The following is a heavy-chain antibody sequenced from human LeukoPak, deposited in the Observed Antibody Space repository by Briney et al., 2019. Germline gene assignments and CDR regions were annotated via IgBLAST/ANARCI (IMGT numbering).Heavy chain of an antibody. D-gene: IGHD3-22*01. V-gene: IGHV1-18*01. CDR2: ISAYNGNT. Sequence: GASVKVSCKSSGYTFTSYGISWVRQAPGQGLEWMGWISAYNGNTNYAQKLQGRVTMTTDTSTSTAYMELRSLRSDDTAVYYCARGKADSSGYSHFDYWGQGTLVTVSS. CDR1: GYTFTSYG. CDR3: ARGKADSSGYSHFDY. J-gene: IGHJ4*02.